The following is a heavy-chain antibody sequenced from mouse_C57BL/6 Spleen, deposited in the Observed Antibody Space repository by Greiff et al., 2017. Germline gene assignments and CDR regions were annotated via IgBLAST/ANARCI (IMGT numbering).Heavy chain of an antibody. D-gene: IGHD2-5*01. V-gene: IGHV5-17*01. CDR1: GFTFSDYG. J-gene: IGHJ4*01. Sequence: EVKLMESGGGLVKPGGSLKLSCAASGFTFSDYGMHWVRQAPEKGLEWVAYISSGSSTIYYADTVKGRFTISRDNAKNTLFLQMTSLRSEDTAMYYCARKSNYERGAMDYWGQGTSVTVSS. CDR2: ISSGSSTI. CDR3: ARKSNYERGAMDY.